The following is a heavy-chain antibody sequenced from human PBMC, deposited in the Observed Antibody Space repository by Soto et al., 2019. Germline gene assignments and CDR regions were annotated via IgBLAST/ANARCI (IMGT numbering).Heavy chain of an antibody. CDR2: ISGSGGTT. V-gene: IGHV3-23*01. D-gene: IGHD6-19*01. J-gene: IGHJ3*02. Sequence: EVQLLESGGGLVQPGGSLRLSCAASGFTFSSYAMSWVRQAPGKGLEWVSAISGSGGTTYYADSVKGRFSFSRDNSKNPLYLQMNSLRGEDTAVYDCAKTANGWFSAFDIWGQGTMVTVSS. CDR1: GFTFSSYA. CDR3: AKTANGWFSAFDI.